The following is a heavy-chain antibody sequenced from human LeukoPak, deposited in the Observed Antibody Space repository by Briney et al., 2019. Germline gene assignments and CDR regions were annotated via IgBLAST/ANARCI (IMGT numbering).Heavy chain of an antibody. Sequence: GGSLRLSCAASGFTFSSYWMSWVRQSPGKGLEWVATIKQDGSEKYYVDSVKGRFTISRDNAKSSLYLQMNSLRAEDTAVYYCAKSFTTAFDYWGQGTLVTVSS. CDR3: AKSFTTAFDY. J-gene: IGHJ4*02. CDR2: IKQDGSEK. D-gene: IGHD4-17*01. CDR1: GFTFSSYW. V-gene: IGHV3-7*03.